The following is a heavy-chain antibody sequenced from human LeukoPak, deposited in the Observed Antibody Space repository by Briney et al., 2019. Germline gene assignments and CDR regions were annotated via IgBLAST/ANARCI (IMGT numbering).Heavy chain of an antibody. CDR2: IKQDGSQK. D-gene: IGHD3-22*01. J-gene: IGHJ4*02. CDR1: GFTFSSYW. Sequence: GGSLRLSCAASGFTFSSYWMSWVRQAPGKGLEWVANIKQDGSQKYYVDSVKGRFTISRDNAKNSLFLQMNSLRAEETAVYYCARGEYYYDGGYWGQGTLVTVSS. V-gene: IGHV3-7*04. CDR3: ARGEYYYDGGY.